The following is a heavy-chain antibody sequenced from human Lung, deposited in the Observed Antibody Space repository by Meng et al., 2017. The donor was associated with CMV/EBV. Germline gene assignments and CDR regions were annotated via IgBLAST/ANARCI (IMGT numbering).Heavy chain of an antibody. CDR1: GGTFSSYA. CDR3: ARDRGGKAAAGGY. D-gene: IGHD6-13*01. J-gene: IGHJ4*02. Sequence: CKAAGGTFSSYAISWVRQAPGQGLEWMGGIIPILGIANYAQKFQGRVTITADKSTSTAYMELSSLRSEDTAVYYCARDRGGKAAAGGYWGQGTLVTVSS. CDR2: IIPILGIA. V-gene: IGHV1-69*10.